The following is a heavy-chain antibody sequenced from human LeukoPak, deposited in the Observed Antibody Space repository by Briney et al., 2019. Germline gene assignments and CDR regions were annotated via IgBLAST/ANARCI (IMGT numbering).Heavy chain of an antibody. V-gene: IGHV3-53*01. CDR3: ASGSGSYRTPYYYMDV. D-gene: IGHD3-10*01. J-gene: IGHJ6*03. Sequence: GGSLRLSRAASGFTVSSNYMRGVRQAPRRGLEGVSSIYSGGSTYYADSVKGRFTISRDNSKNTLYLQMNSLRAEDTAVYYCASGSGSYRTPYYYMDVWGKGTTVTVSS. CDR1: GFTVSSNY. CDR2: IYSGGST.